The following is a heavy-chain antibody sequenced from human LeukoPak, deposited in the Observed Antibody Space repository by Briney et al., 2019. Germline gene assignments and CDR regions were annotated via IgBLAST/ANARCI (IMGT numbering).Heavy chain of an antibody. J-gene: IGHJ3*02. V-gene: IGHV4-38-2*02. CDR1: GGSISSYY. CDR3: ARDRGVVIALDAFDI. Sequence: PSETLSLTCTVSGGSISSYYWSWIRQPPGKGLEWIGSIYHSGSTYYNPSLKSRVTISVDTSKNQFSLKLSSVTAADTAVYYCARDRGVVIALDAFDIWGQGTMVTVSS. CDR2: IYHSGST. D-gene: IGHD2-21*01.